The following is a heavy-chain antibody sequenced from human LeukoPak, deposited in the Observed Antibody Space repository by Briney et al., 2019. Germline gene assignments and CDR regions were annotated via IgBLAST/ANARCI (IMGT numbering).Heavy chain of an antibody. CDR2: INHSGST. J-gene: IGHJ5*02. V-gene: IGHV4-34*01. D-gene: IGHD2-21*01. CDR1: GGSFSGYY. Sequence: PSETLSLTCAVYGGSFSGYYWSWIRQPPGKGLEWIGEINHSGSTNYNPSLKSRVTISVDTSKNQFSLKLSSVTAADTAVYYCARGPVVVIADWFDPGGQGTRVTVSS. CDR3: ARGPVVVIADWFDP.